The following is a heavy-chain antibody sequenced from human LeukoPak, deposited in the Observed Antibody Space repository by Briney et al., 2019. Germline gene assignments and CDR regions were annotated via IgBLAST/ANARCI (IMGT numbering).Heavy chain of an antibody. Sequence: SVKVSCKASGGTFSSYAISWVRQAPGQGLEWMGGIIPIFGTANYAQKFQGRVTITTDESTSTAYMELSSLRSEDTAVYYCARGGCSSTSCYFRGGWFDPWGQGTLVTVSS. J-gene: IGHJ5*02. CDR1: GGTFSSYA. CDR3: ARGGCSSTSCYFRGGWFDP. CDR2: IIPIFGTA. D-gene: IGHD2-2*01. V-gene: IGHV1-69*05.